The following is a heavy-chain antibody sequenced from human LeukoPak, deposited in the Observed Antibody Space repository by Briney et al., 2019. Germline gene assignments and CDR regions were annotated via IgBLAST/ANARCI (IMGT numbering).Heavy chain of an antibody. CDR2: ISGSGGST. D-gene: IGHD2-2*01. CDR1: GFTFSNGW. CDR3: AKEFLPRIVVVPAAMDY. J-gene: IGHJ4*02. V-gene: IGHV3-23*01. Sequence: PGGSLRLSCAASGFTFSNGWMSWVRQAPGKGLEWVSAISGSGGSTYYADSVKGRFTISRDNSKNTLYLQMNSLRAEDTAVYYCAKEFLPRIVVVPAAMDYWGQGTLVTVSS.